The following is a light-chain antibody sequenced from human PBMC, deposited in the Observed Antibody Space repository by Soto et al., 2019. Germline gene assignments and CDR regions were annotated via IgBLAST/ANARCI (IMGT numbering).Light chain of an antibody. J-gene: IGLJ3*02. CDR2: DNS. CDR3: QSYDSSNRV. CDR1: SSNIGADYN. V-gene: IGLV1-40*01. Sequence: QSVLTQPPSVSGAPGRRVTISCTGSSSNIGADYNVHWYQQLPGTAPKLLIYDNSDRPSGVPDRFSGSRSDTSASLAITGLQAEDEADYYCQSYDSSNRVFGGGTKLTVL.